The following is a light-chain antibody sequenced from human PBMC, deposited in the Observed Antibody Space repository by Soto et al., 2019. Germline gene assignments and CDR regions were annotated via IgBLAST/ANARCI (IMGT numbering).Light chain of an antibody. V-gene: IGKV1-33*01. Sequence: DIQMTQSPSSLSASIGYRVTITCQASQDISNYLNWYQQKPGKAPKLLIYDASNLETGVPSRFSGSGSGTDFTLTISSLQPEDIETYYCQQYDNFLLTFGGGTKVDIK. J-gene: IGKJ4*01. CDR3: QQYDNFLLT. CDR1: QDISNY. CDR2: DAS.